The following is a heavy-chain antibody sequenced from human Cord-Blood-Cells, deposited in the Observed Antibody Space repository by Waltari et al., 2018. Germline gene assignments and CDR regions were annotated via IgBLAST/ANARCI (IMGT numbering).Heavy chain of an antibody. V-gene: IGHV4-34*01. J-gene: IGHJ2*01. CDR1: GGSFSGYY. Sequence: QVQLQQWGAGLLKPSETLSLTCAVYGGSFSGYYWSWIRQPPGKGLEWIGEINHSGSTNHTPSLKSRVTISVDTSKNQFSLKLSSVTAADTAVYYCARTSYYYDSSGYYYGYFDLWGRGTLVTVSS. D-gene: IGHD3-22*01. CDR3: ARTSYYYDSSGYYYGYFDL. CDR2: INHSGST.